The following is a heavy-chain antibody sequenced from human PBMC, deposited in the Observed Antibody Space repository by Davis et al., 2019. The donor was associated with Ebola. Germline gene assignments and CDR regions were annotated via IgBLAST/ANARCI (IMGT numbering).Heavy chain of an antibody. V-gene: IGHV3-49*04. CDR3: ARGGYYYGLDV. D-gene: IGHD3-16*01. Sequence: GGSLRLSCRASGFSFGDTTMYWVRQAPGKGLEWVGVIRSQPYGGTTDYAASVKGRFTISTDGSKSIAYLQMNSLKTEDTAVYYCARGGYYYGLDVWGQGTTVTVSS. J-gene: IGHJ6*02. CDR1: GFSFGDTT. CDR2: IRSQPYGGTT.